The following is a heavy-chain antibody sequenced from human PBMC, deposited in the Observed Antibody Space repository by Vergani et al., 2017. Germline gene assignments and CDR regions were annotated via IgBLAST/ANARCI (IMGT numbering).Heavy chain of an antibody. J-gene: IGHJ6*03. V-gene: IGHV1-2*02. CDR1: GYIFTDYY. D-gene: IGHD2-21*01. Sequence: QVQLVQSGSEVKKPGASMKVSCKASGYIFTDYYIHWVRQAPGQGPEWMGWIDTKSGDTSYAQQFQGRVTMTRVPSLRSAYMDLGRLTSDDSAVYYCVRRTEGCRGAVSYSAPVYMDVWGEGTTVTVSS. CDR3: VRRTEGCRGAVSYSAPVYMDV. CDR2: IDTKSGDT.